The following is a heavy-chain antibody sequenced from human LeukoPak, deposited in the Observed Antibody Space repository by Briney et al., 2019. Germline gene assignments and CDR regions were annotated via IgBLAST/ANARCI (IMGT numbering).Heavy chain of an antibody. CDR1: GYTFTNYG. Sequence: GASVKVSCKASGYTFTNYGISWVRQAPGQGLEGMGWISAHSGNTHYAQNLQGGVTMTTDTSTSTAYMEVRSLKSDDTDMYYCARDSTRYSSGWYRSYRDYWGQGTLVTVSS. J-gene: IGHJ4*02. CDR2: ISAHSGNT. CDR3: ARDSTRYSSGWYRSYRDY. D-gene: IGHD6-19*01. V-gene: IGHV1-18*04.